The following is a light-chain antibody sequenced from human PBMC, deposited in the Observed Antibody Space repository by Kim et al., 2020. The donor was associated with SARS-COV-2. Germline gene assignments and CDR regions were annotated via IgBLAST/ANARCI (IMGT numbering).Light chain of an antibody. V-gene: IGKV1-6*01. Sequence: SASVGHRVNITCRASHAIRSVLSWYQQKPGKAPRLLIYAASDLQSGVPARFSGSFSGPDFTLTVTSLQPEDFATYYCLQDYEYPYTFGQGTKLEI. CDR1: HAIRSV. CDR3: LQDYEYPYT. CDR2: AAS. J-gene: IGKJ2*01.